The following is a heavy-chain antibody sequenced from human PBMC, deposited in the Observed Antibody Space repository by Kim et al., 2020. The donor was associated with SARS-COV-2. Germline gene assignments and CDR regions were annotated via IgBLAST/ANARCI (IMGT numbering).Heavy chain of an antibody. D-gene: IGHD3-22*01. Sequence: SETLSLTCTVSGGSISSYYWSWIRPPPGKGLEWIGYIFYSGTTNYNPSLKSRVTISVDTSKSQFSLNLTSVTAADTAVYYCARGGDYYDSSGYQGLFDYWGQGTLVTVSS. J-gene: IGHJ4*02. CDR2: IFYSGTT. CDR3: ARGGDYYDSSGYQGLFDY. CDR1: GGSISSYY. V-gene: IGHV4-59*01.